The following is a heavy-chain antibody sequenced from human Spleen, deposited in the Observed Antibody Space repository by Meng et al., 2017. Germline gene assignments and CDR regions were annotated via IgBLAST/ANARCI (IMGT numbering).Heavy chain of an antibody. D-gene: IGHD4-17*01. CDR3: ARGMPGDWIGDYAEFNS. V-gene: IGHV1-46*01. CDR1: GYTFTSYY. CDR2: INPSGAAT. Sequence: VQLVQSGAEVKKPGASVKVSCKASGYTFTSYYMHWVRQAPGQGLEWMGVINPSGAATSYAQQFQGRVTMTRDTSTSTVYMELSSLRSEDTTVYYCARGMPGDWIGDYAEFNSWGQGTLVTVSS. J-gene: IGHJ4*02.